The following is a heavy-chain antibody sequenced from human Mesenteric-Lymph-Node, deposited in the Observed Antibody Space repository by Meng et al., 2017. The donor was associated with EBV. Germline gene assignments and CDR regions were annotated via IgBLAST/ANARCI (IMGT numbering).Heavy chain of an antibody. D-gene: IGHD3-16*01. CDR2: VNHGGAT. V-gene: IGHV4-34*01. Sequence: QVQLQQSGPGLVKPSETLSLTCAVYGASFSDYYWTWIRQPPGKGLEWIGEVNHGGATIYNPSLESRVTISIDTSKNQFSLKVTSVTAADTAVYFCATLGSFASSIDPWGQGTLVTVSS. CDR1: GASFSDYY. CDR3: ATLGSFASSIDP. J-gene: IGHJ5*02.